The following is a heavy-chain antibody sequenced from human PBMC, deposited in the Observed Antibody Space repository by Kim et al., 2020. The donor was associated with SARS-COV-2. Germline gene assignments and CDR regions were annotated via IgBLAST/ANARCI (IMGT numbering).Heavy chain of an antibody. V-gene: IGHV3-48*02. J-gene: IGHJ6*03. CDR3: ARVRGRGTLVRYYYMDV. CDR1: GFTFSSYS. D-gene: IGHD3-16*01. CDR2: ISSSSSTI. Sequence: GGSLRLSCAASGFTFSSYSMNWVRQAPGKGLEWVSYISSSSSTIYYADSVKGRFTISRDNAKNSLYLQMNSLRDEDTAVYYCARVRGRGTLVRYYYMDVWGKGTTVTVSS.